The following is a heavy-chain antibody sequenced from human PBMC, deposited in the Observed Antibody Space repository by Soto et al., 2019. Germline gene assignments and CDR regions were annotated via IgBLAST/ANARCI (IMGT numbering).Heavy chain of an antibody. J-gene: IGHJ6*02. CDR2: ISSSSSTI. Sequence: GGSLRLSCAASGFTFSSYSMNWVRQAPGKGLEWVSYISSSSSTIYYADSVKGRFTISRDNAKNSLYLQMNSLRDEDTAVYYCARDAPDSGSYFDYYYGMDVWGQGTTVTVS. CDR1: GFTFSSYS. CDR3: ARDAPDSGSYFDYYYGMDV. D-gene: IGHD1-26*01. V-gene: IGHV3-48*02.